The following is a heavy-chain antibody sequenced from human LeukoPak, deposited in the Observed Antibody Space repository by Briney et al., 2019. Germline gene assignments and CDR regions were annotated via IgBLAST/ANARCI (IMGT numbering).Heavy chain of an antibody. CDR3: ARTGYCSGGTCPTWFDP. CDR1: GGSINSNY. D-gene: IGHD2-15*01. CDR2: ISTSGIT. J-gene: IGHJ5*02. V-gene: IGHV4-4*07. Sequence: SETLSLTCTVSGGSINSNYWTWIRQPAGKGLEWIGRISTSGITNYSPSLKSRVTISLDKSKNQFSLKLSSVTAADTAVYYCARTGYCSGGTCPTWFDPWGQGTLVTVSS.